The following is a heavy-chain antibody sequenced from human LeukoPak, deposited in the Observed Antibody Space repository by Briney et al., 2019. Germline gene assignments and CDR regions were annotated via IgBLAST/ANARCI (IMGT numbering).Heavy chain of an antibody. Sequence: PGGSLRLSCAASGFTFSDYYLSWIRQAPGMGLEWISHISGISDTIYYADSVKGRFTISRDNAKNSLYLQMNSLRAEDTALYYCAKSRASIAAAGHFDYWGQGTLVTVSS. CDR1: GFTFSDYY. CDR2: ISGISDTI. D-gene: IGHD6-13*01. J-gene: IGHJ4*02. CDR3: AKSRASIAAAGHFDY. V-gene: IGHV3-11*01.